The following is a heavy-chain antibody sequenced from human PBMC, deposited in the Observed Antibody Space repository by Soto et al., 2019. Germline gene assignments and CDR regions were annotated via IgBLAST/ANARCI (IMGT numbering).Heavy chain of an antibody. J-gene: IGHJ4*02. CDR1: GFTFSSYG. CDR3: ARAPGGYALGY. CDR2: IWYDGSNK. D-gene: IGHD5-12*01. V-gene: IGHV3-33*01. Sequence: GGSLILSCAASGFTFSSYGMHWVRQAPGKGLEWVAVIWYDGSNKYYADSVKGRFTISRDNSKNTLYLQMNSLRAEDTAVYYCARAPGGYALGYWGQGTLVTVSS.